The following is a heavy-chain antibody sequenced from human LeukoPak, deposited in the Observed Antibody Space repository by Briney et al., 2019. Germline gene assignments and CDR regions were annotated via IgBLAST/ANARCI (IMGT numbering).Heavy chain of an antibody. V-gene: IGHV3-23*01. CDR2: INGNGDNT. CDR1: GFTSRSYA. J-gene: IGHJ4*02. CDR3: ARRGDYFPFDY. Sequence: GGSLRLSCAASGFTSRSYAMSWVRQAPGKGLEWVSTINGNGDNTYYADSVKGRVTISRDNSRNTLYLQMNSLRVEDTAVYYCARRGDYFPFDYWGQGILVTVSS. D-gene: IGHD3-16*01.